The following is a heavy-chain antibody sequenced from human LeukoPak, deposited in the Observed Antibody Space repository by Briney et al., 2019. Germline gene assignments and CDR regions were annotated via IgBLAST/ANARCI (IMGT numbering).Heavy chain of an antibody. Sequence: ASVKVSCKASGYTFTSYGISWVRQAPGQGLEWMGWISAYNGNTNYAQKLQGRVTMTTDTSTSTDYMELRSLRSDDTAVYYCARARGGYDLGGYYYYYYMDVWGKGTTVTISS. D-gene: IGHD5-12*01. J-gene: IGHJ6*03. CDR2: ISAYNGNT. V-gene: IGHV1-18*01. CDR3: ARARGGYDLGGYYYYYYMDV. CDR1: GYTFTSYG.